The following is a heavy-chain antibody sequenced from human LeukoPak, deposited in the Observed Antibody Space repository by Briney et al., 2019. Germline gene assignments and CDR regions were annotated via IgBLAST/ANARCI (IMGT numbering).Heavy chain of an antibody. D-gene: IGHD2-15*01. CDR1: GFIFRSQW. V-gene: IGHV3-74*01. J-gene: IGHJ4*02. CDR2: INTGGSIT. Sequence: PRGSLRVSCAASGFIFRSQWMHWVRQAPGKGLVWVSRINTGGSITTSADSVKGRFTISRDNAKNTVYLQMNSLRAEDTAVYYCVRGLEGGGDYWGQGTLVTVYS. CDR3: VRGLEGGGDY.